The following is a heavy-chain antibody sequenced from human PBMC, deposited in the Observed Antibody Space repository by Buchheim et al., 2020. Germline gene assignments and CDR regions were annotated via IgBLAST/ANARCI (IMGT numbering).Heavy chain of an antibody. J-gene: IGHJ4*02. D-gene: IGHD3-22*01. CDR3: ARGPTNVETYYYDSSGPYFDY. Sequence: QVQLQESGPGLVKPSQTLSLTCTVSGGSIGSGGYYWSWIRQHPGKGLEWIGYIYYSGSTYYNPSLKSRVTISVDTSKNQFSLKLSSVTAADTAVYYCARGPTNVETYYYDSSGPYFDYWGQGTL. CDR2: IYYSGST. V-gene: IGHV4-31*03. CDR1: GGSIGSGGYY.